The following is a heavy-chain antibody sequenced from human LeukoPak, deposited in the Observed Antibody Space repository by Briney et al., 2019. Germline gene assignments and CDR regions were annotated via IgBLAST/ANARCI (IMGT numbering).Heavy chain of an antibody. D-gene: IGHD2/OR15-2a*01. CDR1: GFSLSTSGMR. V-gene: IGHV2-5*08. Sequence: KESGPALVKPTQTLTLTCTFSGFSLSTSGMRVSWIRQPPGKALEWLALIYWDDDKRYSPSLKSRLTITKDTSKNQVVLTMTNMDPVDTATYHCALPFTARLTRDYWGQGTLVTVSS. J-gene: IGHJ4*02. CDR2: IYWDDDK. CDR3: ALPFTARLTRDY.